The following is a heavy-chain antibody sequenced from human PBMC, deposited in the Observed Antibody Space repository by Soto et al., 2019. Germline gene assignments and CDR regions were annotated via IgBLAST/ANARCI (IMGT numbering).Heavy chain of an antibody. D-gene: IGHD5-18*01. V-gene: IGHV4-59*08. CDR2: IYYSGST. Sequence: SETLSLTCTVSGGSISNYYWSWIRQPPGKGLEWIGYIYYSGSTNYNPSLKSRVTISVDTSKNQFSLKLSSVTAADTAVYYCARRYGSFDYWGQGTLVTVSS. CDR3: ARRYGSFDY. CDR1: GGSISNYY. J-gene: IGHJ4*02.